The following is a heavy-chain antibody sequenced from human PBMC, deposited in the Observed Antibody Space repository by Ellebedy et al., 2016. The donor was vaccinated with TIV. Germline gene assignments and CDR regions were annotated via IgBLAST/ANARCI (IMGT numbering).Heavy chain of an antibody. V-gene: IGHV1-46*04. CDR2: INPSGGST. CDR3: ARHSPAVNGLITLIGPNAFDI. J-gene: IGHJ3*02. D-gene: IGHD3-22*01. Sequence: ASVKVSCKASGYTFTGYYMHWVRQAPGQGLEWMGIINPSGGSTSYAQKLQGRVTMTRDRSTSTFYMELSSLRSEDTAVYYCARHSPAVNGLITLIGPNAFDIWGQGTTVTVSS. CDR1: GYTFTGYY.